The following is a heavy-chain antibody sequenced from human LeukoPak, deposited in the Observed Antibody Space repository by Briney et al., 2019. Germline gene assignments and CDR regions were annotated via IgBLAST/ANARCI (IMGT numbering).Heavy chain of an antibody. CDR1: GFTFSSYA. CDR2: ISGSGGST. D-gene: IGHD3-10*01. V-gene: IGHV3-23*01. J-gene: IGHJ6*02. CDR3: ARSYGSGSYHYYYYGMDV. Sequence: GSLRLSCAASGFTFSSYAMSWVRQAPGKGLEWVSAISGSGGSTYYADSVKGRFTISRDNSKNTLYLQMNSLRAEDTAVYYCARSYGSGSYHYYYYGMDVWGQGTTVTVSS.